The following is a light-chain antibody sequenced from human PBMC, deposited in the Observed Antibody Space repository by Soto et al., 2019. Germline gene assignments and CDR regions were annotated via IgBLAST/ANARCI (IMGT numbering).Light chain of an antibody. CDR2: KVN. Sequence: QSALTQPPSASGSPGQSVTISCTGAGTDVGQYNYVSWYQQHPGKAPKLLIFKVNNRPSGISGRFSGSKSGNTASLTISGLQAEDEGDYYCMSFVESTSTHWVLGGGTKLTGL. CDR3: MSFVESTSTHWV. J-gene: IGLJ3*02. V-gene: IGLV2-8*01. CDR1: GTDVGQYNY.